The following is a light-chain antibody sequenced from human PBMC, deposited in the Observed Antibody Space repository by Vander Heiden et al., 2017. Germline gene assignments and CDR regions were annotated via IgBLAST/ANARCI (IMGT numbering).Light chain of an antibody. Sequence: AIRITQSPSSFSASTGDRVTITCRASQGISSYLDWYQQKPGKAPKLLIYAASTLQSGVPSRFSGSGSGTDFTLTISCLQSEDFATYYCQQDYSYPRTFGGGTKVEIK. J-gene: IGKJ4*01. CDR3: QQDYSYPRT. CDR2: AAS. V-gene: IGKV1-8*01. CDR1: QGISSY.